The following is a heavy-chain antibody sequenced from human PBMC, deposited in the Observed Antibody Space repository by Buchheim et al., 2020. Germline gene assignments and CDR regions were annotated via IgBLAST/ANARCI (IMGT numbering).Heavy chain of an antibody. CDR2: ISTGGRTI. J-gene: IGHJ6*02. V-gene: IGHV3-11*01. Sequence: VQLVESGGGLVQPGGSLRLSCAASGFTFSDYYMRWIRQAPGKGLEWVSYISTGGRTIYYADSVKGRFTISRDNAKNSLYLQMNSLRAEDTAVYYCARVDFYYYYGMDVWGQGTT. CDR1: GFTFSDYY. D-gene: IGHD3/OR15-3a*01. CDR3: ARVDFYYYYGMDV.